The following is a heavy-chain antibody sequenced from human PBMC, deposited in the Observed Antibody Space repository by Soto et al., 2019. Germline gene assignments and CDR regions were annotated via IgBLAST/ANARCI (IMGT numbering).Heavy chain of an antibody. CDR2: INPSGGST. D-gene: IGHD3-3*02. CDR3: ARDWARLAGDYYYYMDV. V-gene: IGHV1-46*03. Sequence: GASVKVSCTASGYTFTSYYMHWVRQAPGQGLEWMGIINPSGGSTSYAQKFQGRVTMTRDTSTSTVYMELSSLRSEDTAVYYCARDWARLAGDYYYYMDVWGKGTTVTVS. J-gene: IGHJ6*03. CDR1: GYTFTSYY.